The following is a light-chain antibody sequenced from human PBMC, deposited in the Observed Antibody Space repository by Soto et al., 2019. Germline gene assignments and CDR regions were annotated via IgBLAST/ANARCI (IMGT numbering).Light chain of an antibody. CDR2: DVS. V-gene: IGLV2-14*01. CDR3: SSYTSSSTPYV. J-gene: IGLJ1*01. Sequence: ALTQPASGSESPGQSITISCTGTSSDVGGYNYVSWYQQHPGKAPKLMIYDVSNRPSGVSNRFSGSKSGNTASLTISGLQAEDEADYYCSSYTSSSTPYVFGTGTKVTVL. CDR1: SSDVGGYNY.